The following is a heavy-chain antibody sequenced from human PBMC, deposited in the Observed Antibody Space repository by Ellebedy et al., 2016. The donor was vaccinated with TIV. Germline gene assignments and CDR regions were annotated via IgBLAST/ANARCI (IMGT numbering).Heavy chain of an antibody. Sequence: SETLSLTXAVYGGSFSGYYWSWIRQPPGKGLEWIGEINHSGSTNYNPSLKSRVTISVDTSKNQFSLKLSSVTAADTAVYYCASLGNSVYYYYYGMDVWGQGTTVTVSS. V-gene: IGHV4-34*01. CDR1: GGSFSGYY. D-gene: IGHD4-23*01. CDR3: ASLGNSVYYYYYGMDV. J-gene: IGHJ6*02. CDR2: INHSGST.